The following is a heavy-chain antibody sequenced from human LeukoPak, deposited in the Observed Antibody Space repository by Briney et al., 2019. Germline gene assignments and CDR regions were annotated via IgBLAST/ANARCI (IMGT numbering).Heavy chain of an antibody. CDR1: GFTFSSYS. CDR2: ISSSSSYI. V-gene: IGHV3-21*01. J-gene: IGHJ4*02. D-gene: IGHD5-12*01. CDR3: ARDYVDIVATTIPRTDY. Sequence: PGGSLRLSCAASGFTFSSYSMTWVRQAPGQGLEWVSSISSSSSYIYYADSVKGRFTISRDNAKNSLYLQMNSLRAEDTAVDYCARDYVDIVATTIPRTDYWGQGTLVTVSS.